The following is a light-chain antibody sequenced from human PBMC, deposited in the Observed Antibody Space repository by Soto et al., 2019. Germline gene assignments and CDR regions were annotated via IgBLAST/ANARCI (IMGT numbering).Light chain of an antibody. J-gene: IGLJ2*01. CDR1: SSDVGGYNY. V-gene: IGLV2-11*01. CDR2: DVS. CDR3: CSYAGSYPVV. Sequence: QSVLTQPRSVTGSPGQSVTISCTGTSSDVGGYNYVSWYQQHPGKAPKLMIYDVSKRPSGVPDRFSGSKSGNTASLTISGLQDEDEADYYCCSYAGSYPVVFGGGTKVTVL.